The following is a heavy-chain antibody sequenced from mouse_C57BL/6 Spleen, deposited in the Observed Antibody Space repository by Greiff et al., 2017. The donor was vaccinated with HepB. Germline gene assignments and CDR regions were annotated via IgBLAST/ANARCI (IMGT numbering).Heavy chain of an antibody. CDR1: GYTFTSYW. Sequence: QVQLQQPGAELVKPGASVKLSCKASGYTFTSYWMQWVKQRPGQGLEWIGEIDPSDSYTNYNQKFKGKATLTVDTSSSTAYMQLSSLTSEDSAVYYCARRSTMFDYWGQGTTVTVSS. CDR3: ARRSTMFDY. V-gene: IGHV1-50*01. J-gene: IGHJ2*01. D-gene: IGHD2-1*01. CDR2: IDPSDSYT.